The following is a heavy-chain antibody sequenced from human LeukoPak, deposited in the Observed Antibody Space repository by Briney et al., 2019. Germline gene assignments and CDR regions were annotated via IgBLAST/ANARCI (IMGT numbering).Heavy chain of an antibody. CDR3: ARDHREGMGATAFDY. V-gene: IGHV1-69*04. Sequence: ASVKVSCKASGGSFSPYGFSWVRQAPGQGLEWMGTIIPIFDIADYAQKFRDRVTITADKSTSTAYMELHSLRSEDTAVYYCARDHREGMGATAFDYWGQGTLVTVSS. J-gene: IGHJ4*02. D-gene: IGHD1-26*01. CDR1: GGSFSPYG. CDR2: IIPIFDIA.